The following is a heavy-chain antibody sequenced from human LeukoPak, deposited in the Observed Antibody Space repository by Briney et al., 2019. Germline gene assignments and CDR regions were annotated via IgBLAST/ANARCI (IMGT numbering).Heavy chain of an antibody. CDR1: GFTFDDYA. D-gene: IGHD1-1*01. J-gene: IGHJ3*01. CDR2: ISWNSGNI. V-gene: IGHV3-9*01. Sequence: GGSLRLSCMASGFTFDDYAMHWVRQAPGKGLEWVAGISWNSGNIAYADSVKGRFSISRDNAENSVYLQMDGLVSEDTALYYCTKATGYNWNDKDAFDVWGQGAMVTVSS. CDR3: TKATGYNWNDKDAFDV.